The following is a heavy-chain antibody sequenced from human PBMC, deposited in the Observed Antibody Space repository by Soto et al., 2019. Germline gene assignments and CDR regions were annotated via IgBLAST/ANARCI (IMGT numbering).Heavy chain of an antibody. D-gene: IGHD6-6*01. CDR3: ARDPDSSSNH. CDR1: GFTSSTYR. J-gene: IGHJ5*02. Sequence: GRSLRLSCAASGFTSSTYRKHWVRQAPGKGLEWVAVIWYDGSNKYYADSVKGRFTISRDNSKNTLYLQMNSLRAEDTAVYYCARDPDSSSNHWGQGTLVTVSS. CDR2: IWYDGSNK. V-gene: IGHV3-33*01.